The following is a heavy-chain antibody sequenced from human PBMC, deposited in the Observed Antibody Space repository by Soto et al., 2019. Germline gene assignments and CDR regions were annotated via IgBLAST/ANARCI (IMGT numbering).Heavy chain of an antibody. CDR2: ISYDGSNK. Sequence: QVQLVESGGGVVQPGRSLRLSCAASGFTFSSYAMHWVRQAPGKGLEWAAVISYDGSNKYYADSVKCRFTISRDNYKDTLYLQMNSLRAEDTAVYYCARDRVTMVRGVIITRKGFDYWGQGTLVTVSS. CDR3: ARDRVTMVRGVIITRKGFDY. V-gene: IGHV3-30-3*01. CDR1: GFTFSSYA. J-gene: IGHJ4*02. D-gene: IGHD3-10*01.